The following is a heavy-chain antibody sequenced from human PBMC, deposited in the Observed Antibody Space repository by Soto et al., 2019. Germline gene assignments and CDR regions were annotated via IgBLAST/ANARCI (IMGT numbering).Heavy chain of an antibody. J-gene: IGHJ3*02. CDR3: ASHRVFGSGTCYGDHDAFVI. D-gene: IGHD2-15*01. CDR2: VRYGGST. V-gene: IGHV4-31*03. CDR1: GGSITSGGLY. Sequence: SETLSLTCTVSGGSITSGGLYWSWIRQHPGDGLEWIGYVRYGGSTYYNPSLKSRLTISLDTSKNQFSLSLSSVTAADTAVYYCASHRVFGSGTCYGDHDAFVIWGKGKMVTVSS.